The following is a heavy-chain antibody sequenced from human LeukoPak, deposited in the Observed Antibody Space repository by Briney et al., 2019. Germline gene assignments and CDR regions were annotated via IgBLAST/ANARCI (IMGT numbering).Heavy chain of an antibody. Sequence: ASVKVSCKASGYTFTNSYMHWVRQAPGQGLEWMGIINPSGGSTNYAQKFQGRVTMTSDMSTSIVYMELSSLRSEDTALYYCTRDSRWSSDYWGQGTLVTVSS. V-gene: IGHV1-46*01. CDR1: GYTFTNSY. CDR2: INPSGGST. CDR3: TRDSRWSSDY. D-gene: IGHD6-6*01. J-gene: IGHJ4*02.